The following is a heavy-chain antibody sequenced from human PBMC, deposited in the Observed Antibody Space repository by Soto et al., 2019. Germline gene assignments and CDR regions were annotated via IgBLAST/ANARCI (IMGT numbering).Heavy chain of an antibody. V-gene: IGHV4-39*01. Sequence: QLQLQESGPGLVKPSETLSLTCTVSGGSISSNSYYWGWIRQPPGKGLEWIGSIYYSGSAYYNPSLKSRVTISVDTSKNQFSLKLSSVTAADTAVYYCARRVVPAALFDYWGQGTLVTVSS. D-gene: IGHD2-2*01. CDR2: IYYSGSA. CDR1: GGSISSNSYY. J-gene: IGHJ4*02. CDR3: ARRVVPAALFDY.